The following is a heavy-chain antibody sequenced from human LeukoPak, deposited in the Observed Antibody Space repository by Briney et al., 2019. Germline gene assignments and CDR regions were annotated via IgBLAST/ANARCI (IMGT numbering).Heavy chain of an antibody. CDR2: INHSGST. V-gene: IGHV4-34*01. CDR1: GGSFSGYY. D-gene: IGHD3-22*01. Sequence: TSETLSLTCAVYGGSFSGYYWSWIRQPPGKGLEWIGEINHSGSTNYNPSLKSRVTISVDTSKNQFSLKLSSVTAADTAVYYCARVAEYYYDSSGYYHWFDPWGQGTLVTVSS. CDR3: ARVAEYYYDSSGYYHWFDP. J-gene: IGHJ5*02.